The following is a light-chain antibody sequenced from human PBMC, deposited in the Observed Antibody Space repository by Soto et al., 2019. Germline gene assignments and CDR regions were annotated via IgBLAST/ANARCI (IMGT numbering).Light chain of an antibody. CDR3: QQYGSSQS. CDR1: ESVSSSY. V-gene: IGKV3-20*01. Sequence: EIVLTQSPGTLSLSPGERATLSCRASESVSSSYLAWYQQQPGQAPRLLIDGASSSATGIPDRFSGSGSGTDFTLTISRLEPEVFAVYYCQQYGSSQSFGQGTKVEIK. J-gene: IGKJ1*01. CDR2: GAS.